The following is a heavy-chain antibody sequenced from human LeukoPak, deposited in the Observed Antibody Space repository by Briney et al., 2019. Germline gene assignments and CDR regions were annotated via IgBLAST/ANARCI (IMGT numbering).Heavy chain of an antibody. Sequence: TGGSLRLSCTASGFTFSIYTMHWVRQAPGKGLEWVAVISFDGTNKYYADSVKGRFTISRDNSKNTLYLQMNTLRPEDTAVFYCARAPTPMTTVTSLGYWGQGTLVTASS. V-gene: IGHV3-30-3*01. D-gene: IGHD4-17*01. CDR3: ARAPTPMTTVTSLGY. CDR2: ISFDGTNK. J-gene: IGHJ4*02. CDR1: GFTFSIYT.